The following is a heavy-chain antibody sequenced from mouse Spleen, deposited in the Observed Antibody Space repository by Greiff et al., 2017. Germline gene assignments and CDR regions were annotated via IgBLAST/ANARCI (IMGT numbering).Heavy chain of an antibody. Sequence: EVKLMESGGGLVKPGGSLKLSCPASGFTFSDYGMHWVRQAPEKGLEWVACISSGSSTIYYADTVKGRFTISRDNAKNTLFLQMTSLRSEDTAMYYCARPYYYGSSYGFAYWGQGTLVTVSA. D-gene: IGHD1-1*01. J-gene: IGHJ3*01. CDR3: ARPYYYGSSYGFAY. CDR1: GFTFSDYG. CDR2: ISSGSSTI. V-gene: IGHV5-17*01.